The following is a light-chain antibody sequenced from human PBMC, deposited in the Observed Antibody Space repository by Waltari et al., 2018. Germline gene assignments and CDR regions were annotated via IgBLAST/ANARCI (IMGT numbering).Light chain of an antibody. CDR2: DAS. CDR3: QQYETDPT. Sequence: DIQMTQSPSSLSASIGDRVTTTCRASQDISNYCHWYHVTPGKAPKLLIYDASYWETGVPSRFSGSRSGTDFSFSISSLQPEDVGTYYCQQYETDPTFGGGTTVDIK. CDR1: QDISNY. J-gene: IGKJ4*01. V-gene: IGKV1-33*01.